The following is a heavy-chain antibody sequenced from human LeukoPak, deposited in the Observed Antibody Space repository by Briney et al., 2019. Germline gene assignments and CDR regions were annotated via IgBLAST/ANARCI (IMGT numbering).Heavy chain of an antibody. D-gene: IGHD5-18*01. CDR3: AKGSYGPYYFDY. Sequence: GGSLRLSCAASGFTFDDYAMHWVRQAPGKGLEWVSLISGDGGSTYYTDSVKGRFTISRDNSKNSLYLQMNSLRTEDTALYYCAKGSYGPYYFDYWGQGTLVTVSS. CDR2: ISGDGGST. CDR1: GFTFDDYA. V-gene: IGHV3-43*02. J-gene: IGHJ4*02.